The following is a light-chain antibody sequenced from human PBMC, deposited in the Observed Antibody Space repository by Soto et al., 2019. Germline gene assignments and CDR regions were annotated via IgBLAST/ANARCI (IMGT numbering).Light chain of an antibody. CDR1: QIIRSW. CDR3: QQYNSYSGT. CDR2: DAS. V-gene: IGKV1-5*02. Sequence: DIQRTQSPSTLPPPEGNGLPTIGRPIQIIRSWWAWYQQKPGKAPKLLIYDASSLESGVPSRFSGSGSGTEFTLTISSLQPDDFATYYCQQYNSYSGTFGQGTKVEIK. J-gene: IGKJ1*01.